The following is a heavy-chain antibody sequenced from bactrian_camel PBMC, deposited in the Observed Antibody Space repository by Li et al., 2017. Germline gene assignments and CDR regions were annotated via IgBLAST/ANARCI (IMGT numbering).Heavy chain of an antibody. Sequence: QVQLVESGGGRVQAGESLSISCAASGFTGSNYCLAWFRQLPGEEREGVAAIDGIGGTSYADSVKGRFTISRDNAKDTLYLQMNSLKIEDTAVYNCALGSSRQATMTARGKGTQVTVS. V-gene: IGHV3S26*01. CDR1: GFTGSNYC. D-gene: IGHD4*01. CDR2: IDGIGGT. J-gene: IGHJ4*01.